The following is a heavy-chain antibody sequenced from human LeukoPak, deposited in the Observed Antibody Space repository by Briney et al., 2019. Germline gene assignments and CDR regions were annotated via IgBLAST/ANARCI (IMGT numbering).Heavy chain of an antibody. CDR3: ARGVMAARLYYFDY. Sequence: PGGSLSLSCAASGFSFGSHPMNWVRQAPGKGLEWVSGITGSGDYTYYIDSVQGRFTISRDNSKNTLFLQMNSLRAEDTAVYYCARGVMAARLYYFDYWGRGILVTVSS. V-gene: IGHV3-23*01. CDR2: ITGSGDYT. J-gene: IGHJ4*02. CDR1: GFSFGSHP. D-gene: IGHD2-21*01.